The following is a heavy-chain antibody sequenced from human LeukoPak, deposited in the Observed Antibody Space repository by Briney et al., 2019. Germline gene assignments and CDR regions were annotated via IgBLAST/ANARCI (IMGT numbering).Heavy chain of an antibody. CDR1: GGSISSYY. CDR3: ARAPRTGYDAFDI. D-gene: IGHD3/OR15-3a*01. J-gene: IGHJ3*02. V-gene: IGHV4-59*01. CDR2: IYYSGST. Sequence: SETLSLTCTVSGGSISSYYWSWIRQPPGKGLEWSGYIYYSGSTNYNPSLKSRVTISVDTSKNQFSLKLRSVTAADTAVYYCARAPRTGYDAFDIWGQGTMVTVSS.